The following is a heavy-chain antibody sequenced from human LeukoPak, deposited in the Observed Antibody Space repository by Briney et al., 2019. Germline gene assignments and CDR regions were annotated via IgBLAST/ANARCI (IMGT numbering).Heavy chain of an antibody. J-gene: IGHJ4*02. CDR1: GFTFSSYS. CDR3: ARDSRIRLRPNNGSFFDY. CDR2: IWYDGSNK. Sequence: GRSLRLSCAASGFTFSSYSMHWVRQAPGEGLEWVAVIWYDGSNKYYADSVKGRFTISRDNSKNTLYLQMNSLRAEDTAVYYCARDSRIRLRPNNGSFFDYWGQGTLVTVSS. D-gene: IGHD3-10*01. V-gene: IGHV3-33*01.